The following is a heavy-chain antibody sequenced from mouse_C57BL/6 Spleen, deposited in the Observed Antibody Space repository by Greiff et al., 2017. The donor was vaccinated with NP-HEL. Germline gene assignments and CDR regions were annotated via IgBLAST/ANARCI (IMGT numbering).Heavy chain of an antibody. Sequence: EVMLVESGGGLVKPGGSLKLSCAASGFTFSDYGMHWVRQAPEKGLEWVAYISSGSSTIYYADTVKGRFTISSDNAKNTLFLQMTSLRSEDTAMYYCARSYYKGYFDVWGTGTTVTVSS. D-gene: IGHD2-12*01. CDR1: GFTFSDYG. V-gene: IGHV5-17*01. CDR3: ARSYYKGYFDV. CDR2: ISSGSSTI. J-gene: IGHJ1*03.